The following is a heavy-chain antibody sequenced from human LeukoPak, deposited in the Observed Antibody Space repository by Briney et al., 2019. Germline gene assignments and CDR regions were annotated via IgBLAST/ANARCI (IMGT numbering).Heavy chain of an antibody. D-gene: IGHD5-12*01. J-gene: IGHJ4*02. Sequence: PGGSLRLSCAASGFAFSVSWMHWVRQAPGKGLVWVSVIKSDGSGTAYADSVKGRFTISRDNAKNTVYLQMNSLRDEDTAVYYCASERTGKVARYWGRGTLVTVSS. CDR1: GFAFSVSW. CDR3: ASERTGKVARY. CDR2: IKSDGSGT. V-gene: IGHV3-74*03.